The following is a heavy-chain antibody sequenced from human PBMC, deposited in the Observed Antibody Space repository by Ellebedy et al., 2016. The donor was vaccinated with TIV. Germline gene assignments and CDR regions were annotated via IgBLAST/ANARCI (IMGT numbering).Heavy chain of an antibody. J-gene: IGHJ4*02. Sequence: PGGSLRLSCAASGFTVSSNSMNWVRQAPGKGLEWVSVIYSGGGTSYADSVKGRFTIFRDTSKNTLFLQMNSLRAEDTAVYSWARKHLYGLDWGQGTLVTVSS. CDR1: GFTVSSNS. CDR2: IYSGGGT. V-gene: IGHV3-66*01. CDR3: ARKHLYGLD. D-gene: IGHD3-10*01.